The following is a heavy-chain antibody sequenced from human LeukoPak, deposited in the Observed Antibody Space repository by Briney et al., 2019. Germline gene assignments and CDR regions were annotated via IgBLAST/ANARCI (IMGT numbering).Heavy chain of an antibody. D-gene: IGHD2-8*02. CDR3: AGKIAWWALDI. Sequence: ASVKVSCKASGYTFTSYAMNWVRQAPGQGLEWMGWINTNTGNPTYAQGFTGRFVFPLDTSVSTAYLQISSLKAEDTAVYYCAGKIAWWALDIWGQGTMVTVSS. CDR2: INTNTGNP. V-gene: IGHV7-4-1*02. CDR1: GYTFTSYA. J-gene: IGHJ3*02.